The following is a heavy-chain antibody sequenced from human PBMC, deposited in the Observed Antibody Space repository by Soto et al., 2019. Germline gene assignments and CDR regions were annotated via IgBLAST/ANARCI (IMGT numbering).Heavy chain of an antibody. CDR2: IYHSGST. D-gene: IGHD3-22*01. Sequence: PSETLSLTCAVSGYSISSGYYWGWIRQPPGKGLEWIGSIYHSGSTYYNPSLKSRATISVDTSKNQFSPKLSSVTAADTAVYYCARDAPYYYDSSGSTRRWFDPWGQGTLVTVSS. CDR3: ARDAPYYYDSSGSTRRWFDP. CDR1: GYSISSGYY. J-gene: IGHJ5*02. V-gene: IGHV4-38-2*02.